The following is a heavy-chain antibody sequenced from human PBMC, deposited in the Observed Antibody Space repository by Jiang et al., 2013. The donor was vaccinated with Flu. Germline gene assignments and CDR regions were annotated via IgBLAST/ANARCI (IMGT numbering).Heavy chain of an antibody. D-gene: IGHD1/OR15-1a*01. CDR3: ARGTTSPLDWFDP. CDR2: INTGIGNT. V-gene: IGHV1-3*04. J-gene: IGHJ5*02. CDR1: GYSFTDYA. Sequence: SGAEVKKPGASVKVSCKASGYSFTDYAMHWVRQAPGQRPEWMGWINTGIGNTKYSQKFQDRVTITRDTSASTAYMELNSLRSDDTAVYYCARGTTSPLDWFDPWGQGTLVTVSS.